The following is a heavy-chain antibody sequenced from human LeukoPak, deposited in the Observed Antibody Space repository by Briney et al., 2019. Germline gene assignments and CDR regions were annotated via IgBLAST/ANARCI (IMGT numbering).Heavy chain of an antibody. CDR3: ARSPDILTGEKFDY. CDR1: GYTFTGYY. CDR2: MNPKSGGT. J-gene: IGHJ4*02. Sequence: GASVKVSCKASGYTFTGYYVHWVRQAPGQGLEWMGWMNPKSGGTNYVQKFEARVTMNRDTSISTAYMELSRLRFDDTAVYYCARSPDILTGEKFDYWGQGTLVTVSS. V-gene: IGHV1-2*02. D-gene: IGHD3-9*01.